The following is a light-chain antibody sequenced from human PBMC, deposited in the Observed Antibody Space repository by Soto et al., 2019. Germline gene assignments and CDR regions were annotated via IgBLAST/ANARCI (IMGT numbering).Light chain of an antibody. Sequence: DIQMTPSPSTLSASVGDKVINTCRASQSISDYLAWYQQKPGKAPKLLIYDASNLESGVPSTFSGSGSGTEFTLTISSLQPDDFATYYCQQYYTYWHMFGQGTKVDIK. V-gene: IGKV1-5*01. CDR2: DAS. CDR3: QQYYTYWHM. J-gene: IGKJ1*01. CDR1: QSISDY.